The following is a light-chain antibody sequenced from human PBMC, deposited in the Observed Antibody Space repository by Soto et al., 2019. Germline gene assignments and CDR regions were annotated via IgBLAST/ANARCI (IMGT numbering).Light chain of an antibody. CDR2: GAS. J-gene: IGKJ1*01. CDR1: ENVRTF. V-gene: IGKV3-11*01. Sequence: PGERATLSCRASENVRTFVDWYQQKPGQAPRLLICGASNRATDIPARFSGSGSGTDFTLTISNLEPEDFAVYYCQQHSHWPPWTFGQGTRVEIQ. CDR3: QQHSHWPPWT.